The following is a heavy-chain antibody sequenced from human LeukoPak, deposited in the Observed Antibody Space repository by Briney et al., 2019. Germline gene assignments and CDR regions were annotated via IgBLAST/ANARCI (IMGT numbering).Heavy chain of an antibody. Sequence: PGGSLRLSCAASGFSFKDYNMHWVRQAPGKGLEWVAVISYDGSNKYYADSVKGRFTISRDNSKNTLYLEMNSLRTEDTAVYYCAKDALRCTNGVCYTGDYYYYYYMDVWGKGTTVTVSS. CDR3: AKDALRCTNGVCYTGDYYYYYYMDV. J-gene: IGHJ6*03. D-gene: IGHD2-8*01. V-gene: IGHV3-30*18. CDR1: GFSFKDYN. CDR2: ISYDGSNK.